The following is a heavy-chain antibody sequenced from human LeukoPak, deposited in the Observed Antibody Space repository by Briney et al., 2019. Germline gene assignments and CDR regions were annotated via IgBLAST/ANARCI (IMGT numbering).Heavy chain of an antibody. Sequence: GESLKISCKGSGYSFTSYWIGWVRQVPGKGLDWMGIIHPGDSDTRYSPSFQGQVTISADKSISTAYLQWSSLKASDTAMYYCARAWEPENFDYWGQGTLVTVSS. CDR1: GYSFTSYW. J-gene: IGHJ4*02. CDR2: IHPGDSDT. D-gene: IGHD1-26*01. CDR3: ARAWEPENFDY. V-gene: IGHV5-51*01.